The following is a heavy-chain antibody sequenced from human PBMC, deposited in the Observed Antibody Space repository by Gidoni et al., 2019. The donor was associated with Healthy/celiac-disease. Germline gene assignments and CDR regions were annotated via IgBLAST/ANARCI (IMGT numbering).Heavy chain of an antibody. CDR1: GFTFSSYA. J-gene: IGHJ4*02. Sequence: EVQLVESGGGLVQPGGSLRLACSASGFTFSSYAMHWVRQAPGKGLEYVSAMRRNGGSTYYADSVKGRFTIARENSKNTLYLQMSSLRAEDTAVYYCVTTGYSSGWPGWDYWGQGTLVTVSS. V-gene: IGHV3-64D*06. CDR2: MRRNGGST. CDR3: VTTGYSSGWPGWDY. D-gene: IGHD6-19*01.